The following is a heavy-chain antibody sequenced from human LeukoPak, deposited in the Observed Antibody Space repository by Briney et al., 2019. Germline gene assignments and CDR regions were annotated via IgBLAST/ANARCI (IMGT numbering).Heavy chain of an antibody. Sequence: ASVKVSCKASGYTFTNYGISWVRQAPGQGLEWMGWISAYNGNTNYAQKLQGRVTMTTDTSTSTAYMELRSLRSDDTAVYYCARGGQVVPAAIRDNWFDPWGQGTLVTVSS. CDR1: GYTFTNYG. D-gene: IGHD2-2*02. J-gene: IGHJ5*02. CDR3: ARGGQVVPAAIRDNWFDP. V-gene: IGHV1-18*01. CDR2: ISAYNGNT.